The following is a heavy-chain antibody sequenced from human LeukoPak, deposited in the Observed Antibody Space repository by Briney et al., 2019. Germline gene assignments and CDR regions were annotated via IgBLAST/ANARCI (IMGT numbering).Heavy chain of an antibody. CDR3: AKGLGFWTD. V-gene: IGHV3-23*01. CDR1: GFTFISYA. Sequence: GGSLRLSCAASGFTFISYALTWVRQAPGKGLEWVSTISGSGGSTYYADSVKGRFTISRDNSKNALYVQMNSLRAEDTAVYYCAKGLGFWTDWGQGTLVTVSS. J-gene: IGHJ4*02. CDR2: ISGSGGST. D-gene: IGHD3/OR15-3a*01.